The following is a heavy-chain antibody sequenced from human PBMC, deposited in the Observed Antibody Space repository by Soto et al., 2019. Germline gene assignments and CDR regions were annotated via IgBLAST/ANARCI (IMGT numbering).Heavy chain of an antibody. CDR3: ARDHEGGALTRAFDI. V-gene: IGHV1-46*01. D-gene: IGHD3-16*01. J-gene: IGHJ3*02. CDR2: INPSGGST. Sequence: QVQLVQSGAEVKKPGASVKVSCKASGYTFTSYYMHWVRQAPGQGLEWMGIINPSGGSTSYAQKFQGRVTMTRDTSTSTVYMELSSLRSEDTAVYYCARDHEGGALTRAFDIWGQGTMVTVSS. CDR1: GYTFTSYY.